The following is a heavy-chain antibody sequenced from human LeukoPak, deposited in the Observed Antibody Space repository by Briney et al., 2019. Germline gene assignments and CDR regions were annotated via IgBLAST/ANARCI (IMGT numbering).Heavy chain of an antibody. Sequence: GASVNVSCKASGHTFTSYYFNWVRQAPGQGLEWMGIIDPTNSVTTYARKFQGRVTMTRDTSTSTVYMGLSSLRSEDTAVYYCARGLQRRFDSWGQGTMVTVSS. CDR3: ARGLQRRFDS. CDR2: IDPTNSVT. V-gene: IGHV1-46*01. D-gene: IGHD6-25*01. CDR1: GHTFTSYY. J-gene: IGHJ4*02.